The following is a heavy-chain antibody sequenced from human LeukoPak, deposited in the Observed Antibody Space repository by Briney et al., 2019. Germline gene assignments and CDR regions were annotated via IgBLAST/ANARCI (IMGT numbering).Heavy chain of an antibody. Sequence: PGGSLRLSCAASGFTFSNAWMSWVRQAPGKGLEWVGRIKSKTDGGTTDYAAPVKGRFTISRDDSKNTLYLQMNSLRADDTAVYYCAKDWDDYYGSGSHFDYWGQGTLVTVSS. V-gene: IGHV3-15*01. CDR3: AKDWDDYYGSGSHFDY. CDR1: GFTFSNAW. J-gene: IGHJ4*02. CDR2: IKSKTDGGTT. D-gene: IGHD3-10*01.